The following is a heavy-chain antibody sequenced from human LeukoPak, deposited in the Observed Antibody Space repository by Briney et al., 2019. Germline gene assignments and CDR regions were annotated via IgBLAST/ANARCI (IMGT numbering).Heavy chain of an antibody. CDR1: GGSISSGSYY. CDR2: IYTSGST. J-gene: IGHJ3*02. V-gene: IGHV4-61*02. CDR3: ASEQYYDILTGYSGDAFDI. D-gene: IGHD3-9*01. Sequence: PSQTLSLTCTVSGGSISSGSYYWSWIRQPAGKGLEWIGRIYTSGSTNYNPSLKSRVTISVDTSKNQFSLKLSSVTAADTAVYYCASEQYYDILTGYSGDAFDIWGQGTMVTVSS.